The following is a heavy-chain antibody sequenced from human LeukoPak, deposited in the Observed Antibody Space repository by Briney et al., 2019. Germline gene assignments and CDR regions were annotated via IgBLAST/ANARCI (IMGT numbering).Heavy chain of an antibody. Sequence: SVKVSCKASGGTFSSYAISWVRQAPGQGLEWMGGIIPIFGTANYAQKFQGRVTITADESTSTAYMEPSSLRSEDTAVYYCARGGGFQYNWNSQTNNWFDPWGQGTLVTVSS. CDR1: GGTFSSYA. CDR2: IIPIFGTA. V-gene: IGHV1-69*13. D-gene: IGHD1-7*01. CDR3: ARGGGFQYNWNSQTNNWFDP. J-gene: IGHJ5*02.